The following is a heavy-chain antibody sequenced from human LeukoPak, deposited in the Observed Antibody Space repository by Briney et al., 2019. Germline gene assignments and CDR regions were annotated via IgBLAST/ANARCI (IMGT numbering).Heavy chain of an antibody. CDR3: ARGTGIAAAGTYWFDP. J-gene: IGHJ5*02. V-gene: IGHV3-21*01. Sequence: GGSLRLSCAASGFTVSSNYMSWVRQAPGKGLEWVSSISSSSSYIYYADSVKGRFTISRDNAKNSLYLQMNSLRAEDTAVYYCARGTGIAAAGTYWFDPWGQGTLVTVSS. CDR2: ISSSSSYI. CDR1: GFTVSSNY. D-gene: IGHD6-13*01.